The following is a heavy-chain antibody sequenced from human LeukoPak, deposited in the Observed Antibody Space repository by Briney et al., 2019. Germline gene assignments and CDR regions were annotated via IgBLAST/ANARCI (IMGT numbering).Heavy chain of an antibody. J-gene: IGHJ4*02. V-gene: IGHV1-2*02. CDR3: ARGQYQLLYGVDY. CDR2: INPNSGGT. Sequence: GASVKVSCKASGYTFTRYDINWVRQAPGQGLEWMGWINPNSGGTNYAQKFQGRVTMTRDTSISTAYMELSRLRSDDTAVYYCARGQYQLLYGVDYWGQGTLVTVSS. CDR1: GYTFTRYD. D-gene: IGHD2-2*02.